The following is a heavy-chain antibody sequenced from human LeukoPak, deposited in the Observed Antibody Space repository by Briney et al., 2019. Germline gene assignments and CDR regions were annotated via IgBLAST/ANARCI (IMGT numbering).Heavy chain of an antibody. D-gene: IGHD1-1*01. J-gene: IGHJ3*02. V-gene: IGHV3-74*01. CDR1: GFTFSSYW. CDR3: VRLTTGNAFDI. CDR2: IYGDGTGI. Sequence: GGSLRLSCTASGFTFSSYWMLWVRQGPGKGLVWVSRIYGDGTGIDYADSVKGRFTISRDNAKNTLYLQMNSLRAEDTAVYYCVRLTTGNAFDIRGQGTMVTVSS.